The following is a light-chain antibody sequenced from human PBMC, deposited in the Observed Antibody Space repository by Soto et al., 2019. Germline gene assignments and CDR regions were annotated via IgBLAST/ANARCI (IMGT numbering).Light chain of an antibody. V-gene: IGKV4-1*01. CDR3: HQYYSTPRT. CDR1: QSVLHSPTNNNY. Sequence: DIVMTQSPDSLAVSLGERATINCKSSQSVLHSPTNNNYLAWYQKKPGQPPKLLIYWASTRESGVSDRFSGSWSGTDFTLTINSLQAEDAAVYYCHQYYSTPRTFGQGTKVEIK. J-gene: IGKJ1*01. CDR2: WAS.